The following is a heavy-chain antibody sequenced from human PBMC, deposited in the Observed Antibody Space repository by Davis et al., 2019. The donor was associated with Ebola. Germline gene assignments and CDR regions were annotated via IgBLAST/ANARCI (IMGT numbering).Heavy chain of an antibody. CDR3: ARELRDYYYYYGMDV. J-gene: IGHJ6*02. CDR2: INNDGSDT. Sequence: GESLKISCAASGFTFSTYWMHWVRQTPGKGLVWVSRINNDGSDTNYADSVKGRFTISRDNAKNSLYLQMNSLRAEDTAVYYCARELRDYYYYYGMDVWGQGTTVTVSS. V-gene: IGHV3-74*01. CDR1: GFTFSTYW.